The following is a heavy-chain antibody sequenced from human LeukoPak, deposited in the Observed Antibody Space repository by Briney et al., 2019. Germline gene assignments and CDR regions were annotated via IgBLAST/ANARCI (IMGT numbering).Heavy chain of an antibody. D-gene: IGHD3-10*01. Sequence: GGSLRLSCAASGFTFSHYAMAWVRQAPGKGPEWVSTISGGGDGVHYADSVKGRFTISRDNSKNTLYLQMDSLRAEDTAVYYCAKDVGVVMFDYWGQGTLVTVSS. CDR2: ISGGGDGV. J-gene: IGHJ4*02. CDR3: AKDVGVVMFDY. CDR1: GFTFSHYA. V-gene: IGHV3-23*01.